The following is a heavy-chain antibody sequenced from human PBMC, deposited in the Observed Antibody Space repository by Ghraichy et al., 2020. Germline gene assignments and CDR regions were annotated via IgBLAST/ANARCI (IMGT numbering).Heavy chain of an antibody. CDR3: AHTWGNQWLGYYYYGMDV. J-gene: IGHJ6*02. D-gene: IGHD6-19*01. CDR1: GFSLSTSGVG. CDR2: IYWNDDK. V-gene: IGHV2-5*01. Sequence: SGPTLVKPTQTLTLTCTFSGFSLSTSGVGVGWIRQPPGKALEWLALIYWNDDKRYSPSLKSRLTITKDTSKNQVVLTMTNMDPVDTATYYCAHTWGNQWLGYYYYGMDVWGQGTTVTVSS.